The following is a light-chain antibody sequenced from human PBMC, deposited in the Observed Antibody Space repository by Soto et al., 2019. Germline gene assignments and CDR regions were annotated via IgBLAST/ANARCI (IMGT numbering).Light chain of an antibody. CDR3: CSYAVSNNLV. V-gene: IGLV2-8*01. Sequence: QSALTQPPSASGSPGQSVTISCTGTSSDVGGYNYVSWYQQHPGKAPKLMIYEVSKRPSGVPDRFSGSKSGNTASLTVSGLQAEDEADYYCCSYAVSNNLVFGGGTQLTVL. CDR2: EVS. J-gene: IGLJ2*01. CDR1: SSDVGGYNY.